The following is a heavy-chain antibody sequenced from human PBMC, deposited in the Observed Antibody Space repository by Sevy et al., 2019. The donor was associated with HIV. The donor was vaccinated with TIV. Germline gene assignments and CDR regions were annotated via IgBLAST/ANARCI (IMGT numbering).Heavy chain of an antibody. Sequence: SETLSLTCTVSGDSINTYYWSWIRQPPGKGLEWIGYVSHSGNTNFNPSLKSRGSRSVDTSTNQFSLKVKSVTAADSAVYYCARLRWDLVVVPGATPGCYFDSWGQGTLVTVSS. CDR2: VSHSGNT. D-gene: IGHD2-2*02. CDR3: ARLRWDLVVVPGATPGCYFDS. J-gene: IGHJ4*02. CDR1: GDSINTYY. V-gene: IGHV4-59*08.